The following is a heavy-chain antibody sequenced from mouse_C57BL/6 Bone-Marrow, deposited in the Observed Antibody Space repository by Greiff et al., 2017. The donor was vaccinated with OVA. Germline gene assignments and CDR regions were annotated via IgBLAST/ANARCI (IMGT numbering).Heavy chain of an antibody. D-gene: IGHD2-2*01. CDR3: ARRNYGYGGDY. Sequence: EVKVVESGGGLVKPGGSLKLSCAASGFTFSDYGMHWVRQAPEKGLEWVAYISSGSSTIYYADTVKGRFTISRDNAKNTLFLQMTSLRSEDTAMYYCARRNYGYGGDYWGQGTSVTVSS. CDR1: GFTFSDYG. V-gene: IGHV5-17*01. J-gene: IGHJ4*01. CDR2: ISSGSSTI.